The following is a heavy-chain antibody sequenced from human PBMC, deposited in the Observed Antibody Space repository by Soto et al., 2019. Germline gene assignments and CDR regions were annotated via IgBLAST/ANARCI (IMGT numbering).Heavy chain of an antibody. CDR3: AHMFGTVSHLGY. Sequence: QITLKESGPPLVKPTQTLTLTCTFSGFSLTTSRVGVGWIRQPPGTALEWLALIYWDDDTRYSPSLRSRLTITKDTSKNQVVLTMTNMDPVDTATYYCAHMFGTVSHLGYWGQGTLVTVSS. CDR2: IYWDDDT. D-gene: IGHD3-10*02. V-gene: IGHV2-5*02. J-gene: IGHJ4*02. CDR1: GFSLTTSRVG.